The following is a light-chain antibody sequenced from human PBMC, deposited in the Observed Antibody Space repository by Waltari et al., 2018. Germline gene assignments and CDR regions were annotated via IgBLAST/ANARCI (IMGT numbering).Light chain of an antibody. J-gene: IGLJ1*01. V-gene: IGLV2-11*01. CDR1: SSDVGYYNF. CDR2: DVT. CDR3: CSYAGNYIFI. Sequence: QSALTQPHSVSGSPGQSVTISCTGTSSDVGYYNFVSWYQRHPGKAPKLMIYDVTKRPSGVPVRFSGSKSGNKASLTISGLQAEDEADYYCCSYAGNYIFIFATGTKVTVL.